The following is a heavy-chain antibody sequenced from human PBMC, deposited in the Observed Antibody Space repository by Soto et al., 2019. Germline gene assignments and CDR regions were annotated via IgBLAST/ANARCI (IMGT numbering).Heavy chain of an antibody. CDR1: GFTFTNYA. V-gene: IGHV3-23*01. CDR3: AKRRDSGGLDY. Sequence: EVQLLESGGGLLKPGESLRLSCAASGFTFTNYAMSWVRQAPGKGLEWVSSISGNGRDIYYADSVKGRFTIYRDNSKNTLFLQMNSLRAEDTAVYYCAKRRDSGGLDYWGQGTLVTVSS. D-gene: IGHD3-22*01. J-gene: IGHJ4*02. CDR2: ISGNGRDI.